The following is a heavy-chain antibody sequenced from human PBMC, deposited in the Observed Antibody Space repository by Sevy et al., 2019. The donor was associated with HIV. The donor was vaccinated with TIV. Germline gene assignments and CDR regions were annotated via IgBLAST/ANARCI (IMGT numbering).Heavy chain of an antibody. CDR1: GFSFSNYG. J-gene: IGHJ4*02. CDR2: TSGSGGST. CDR3: ANDEESYVWGSHYDY. D-gene: IGHD3-16*01. V-gene: IGHV3-23*01. Sequence: GGSLRLSCEASGFSFSNYGMNWVRQAPGKGLEWVSGTSGSGGSTYYADSVKGRFTISRDNSKNSLYLQTNSLRAEDTAVYSCANDEESYVWGSHYDYWGQGTLVTVSS.